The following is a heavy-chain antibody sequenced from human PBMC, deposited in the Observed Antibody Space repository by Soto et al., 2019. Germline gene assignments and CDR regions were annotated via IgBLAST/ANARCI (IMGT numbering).Heavy chain of an antibody. D-gene: IGHD3-22*01. CDR2: ISGSGSTM. Sequence: GGSLRLSCAASGFTFSDYYMSWIRQAPGQGLEWISYISGSGSTMYYADSVKGRFTISRDNSKNTLYLQMNSLRAEDTAVYYCAKNPGYYYDSTGYHFDYWGQGTLVTV. V-gene: IGHV3-11*01. CDR3: AKNPGYYYDSTGYHFDY. J-gene: IGHJ4*02. CDR1: GFTFSDYY.